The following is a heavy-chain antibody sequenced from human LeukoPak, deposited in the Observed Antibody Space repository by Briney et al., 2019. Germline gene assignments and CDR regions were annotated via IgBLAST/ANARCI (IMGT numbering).Heavy chain of an antibody. CDR1: GFTVSSND. J-gene: IGHJ3*02. D-gene: IGHD3-22*01. V-gene: IGHV3-53*01. CDR2: IYTGGRT. Sequence: PGGSLRLSCAASGFTVSSNDMSWVRQAPGKGLEWFSVIYTGGRTYYADSVKGRFTISRDNPKNPLYLQMNSVRAEDTGVYYCARARPYINYYDSSGYTGPDAFDIWGQGTMVTVSS. CDR3: ARARPYINYYDSSGYTGPDAFDI.